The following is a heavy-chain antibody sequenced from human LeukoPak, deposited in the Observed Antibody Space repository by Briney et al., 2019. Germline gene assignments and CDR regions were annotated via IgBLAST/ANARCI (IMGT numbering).Heavy chain of an antibody. CDR3: AQKASSGRHFDY. V-gene: IGHV4-4*02. J-gene: IGHJ4*02. CDR2: IYHSGST. Sequence: PSETLSLTCAVSGGSISSSNWWSWVRQPPGQGLEWIGEIYHSGSTNYNPSLKSRVIISVDKSKNQFSLKLSSVTAADTAVYYCAQKASSGRHFDYWGQGTLVTVSS. CDR1: GGSISSSNW. D-gene: IGHD6-19*01.